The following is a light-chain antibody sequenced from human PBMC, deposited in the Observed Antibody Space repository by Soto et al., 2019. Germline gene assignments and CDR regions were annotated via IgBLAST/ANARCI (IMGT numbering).Light chain of an antibody. Sequence: QSVLTQPASVSGSPGQSITISCTGTSSDVGGYNYVSWYQQHPGKAPKLMIYEVSNRPSGVSDRFSGSRSGNTASLTISGLQAEDAADYYCISYTSSSTWVFGGGTKVTVL. CDR3: ISYTSSSTWV. J-gene: IGLJ3*02. V-gene: IGLV2-14*01. CDR1: SSDVGGYNY. CDR2: EVS.